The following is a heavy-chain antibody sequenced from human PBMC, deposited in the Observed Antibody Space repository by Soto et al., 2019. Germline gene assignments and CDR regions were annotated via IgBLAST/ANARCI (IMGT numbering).Heavy chain of an antibody. CDR3: TRDRSGPDY. Sequence: PGGPLRLSCAASGFTLRDYYMTWLRQAPGKGLEWVSYISPDGGNVYYADSVKGRFTISRDNAKNSLYLQMNNLGAEDTAFYYCTRDRSGPDYWGQGTLVTVSS. J-gene: IGHJ4*02. D-gene: IGHD6-19*01. CDR1: GFTLRDYY. V-gene: IGHV3-11*01. CDR2: ISPDGGNV.